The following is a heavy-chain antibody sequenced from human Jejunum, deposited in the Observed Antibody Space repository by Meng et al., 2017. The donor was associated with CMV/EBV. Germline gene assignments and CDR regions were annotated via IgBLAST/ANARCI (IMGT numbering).Heavy chain of an antibody. D-gene: IGHD1-7*01. Sequence: HLVGSGGGGVQPGGSLGLSCSASGFTFSGSGIYWVRQAPGKGLVWISRIKSDGSAISYADSVKGRFPISRDIAKNTLNLQMNSLRAEDTAVYYCVGISGTKNGVVFDNWGQGTLVSVSS. J-gene: IGHJ4*02. CDR2: IKSDGSAI. CDR1: GFTFSGSG. CDR3: VGISGTKNGVVFDN. V-gene: IGHV3-74*02.